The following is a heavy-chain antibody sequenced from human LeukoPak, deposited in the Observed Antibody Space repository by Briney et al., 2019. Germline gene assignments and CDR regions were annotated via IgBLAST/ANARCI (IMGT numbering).Heavy chain of an antibody. Sequence: SETLSLTCTVSGGSISSYYWSWIRQPPGKGLEWIGYIYYSGSTNYNPSLKSRVTISVDTSKNQFSLKLSSETAADTAVYYCARHMYDILTGHYYYGMDVWGQGTTVTVSS. CDR3: ARHMYDILTGHYYYGMDV. CDR2: IYYSGST. D-gene: IGHD3-9*01. J-gene: IGHJ6*02. CDR1: GGSISSYY. V-gene: IGHV4-59*08.